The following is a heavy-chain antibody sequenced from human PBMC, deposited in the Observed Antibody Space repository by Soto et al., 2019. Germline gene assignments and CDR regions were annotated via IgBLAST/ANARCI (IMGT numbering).Heavy chain of an antibody. CDR1: GGTFSSYT. CDR3: ARDPPGTTSRFGAFDI. D-gene: IGHD4-17*01. Sequence: SVKVSCKASGGTFSSYTISWVRQAPGQGLEWMGRIIPILGIANYAQKFQGRVTITADKSTSTAYMELSSLRSEDTAVYYCARDPPGTTSRFGAFDIWGRGTMVTVSS. CDR2: IIPILGIA. V-gene: IGHV1-69*04. J-gene: IGHJ3*02.